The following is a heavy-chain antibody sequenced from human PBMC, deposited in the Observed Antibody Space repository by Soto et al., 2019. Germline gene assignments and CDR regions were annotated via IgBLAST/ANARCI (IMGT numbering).Heavy chain of an antibody. D-gene: IGHD6-6*01. CDR2: INLRGGTT. Sequence: QVQLMQSGAEVRKPGASVRLSCETSGYNFNQYYIHWVRQAPGQGLEWMGIINLRGGTTEYAHKFRGRVTVTGDTSTKTAYMELRSLRSEDTAMYFCARGPEDSVVPRWDYWGQGTLVTVSS. CDR3: ARGPEDSVVPRWDY. J-gene: IGHJ4*02. V-gene: IGHV1-46*02. CDR1: GYNFNQYY.